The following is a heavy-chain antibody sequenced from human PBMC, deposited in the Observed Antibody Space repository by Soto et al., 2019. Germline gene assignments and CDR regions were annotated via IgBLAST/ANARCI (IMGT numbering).Heavy chain of an antibody. CDR2: IIPIFGTA. D-gene: IGHD2-2*02. CDR3: ARATDCSSTSCYRPHTRGYYYYGMDV. Sequence: ASVKVSCKASGGTFSSYAISWVRQAPGQGLEWMGGIIPIFGTANYAQKFQGRVTITADKSTSTAYMELSSLRSEDTAVYYCARATDCSSTSCYRPHTRGYYYYGMDVWGQGTTVTVSS. J-gene: IGHJ6*02. V-gene: IGHV1-69*06. CDR1: GGTFSSYA.